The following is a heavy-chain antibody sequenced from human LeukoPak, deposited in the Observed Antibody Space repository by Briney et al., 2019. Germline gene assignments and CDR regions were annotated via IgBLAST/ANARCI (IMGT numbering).Heavy chain of an antibody. Sequence: GGSLRLSCAASGFSFNSYSMNWVRQAPGKGLEWVSSISSNSAYIYYADSVKGRFTISRDNAKNSLYLQMNSLRAEDTAVYYCAKTTTDYGDYRSYWGLGTLVTVSS. J-gene: IGHJ4*02. CDR1: GFSFNSYS. CDR3: AKTTTDYGDYRSY. D-gene: IGHD4-17*01. V-gene: IGHV3-21*01. CDR2: ISSNSAYI.